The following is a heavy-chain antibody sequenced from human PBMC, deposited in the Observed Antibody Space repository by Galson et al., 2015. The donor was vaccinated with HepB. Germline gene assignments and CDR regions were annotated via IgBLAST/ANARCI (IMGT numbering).Heavy chain of an antibody. CDR1: GFTFSRYG. Sequence: SLRLSCAASGFTFSRYGMHWVRQAPGKGLGWVAVISKDGTNKDYADSVKGRYTISRDNSKNTVYLQMNSLTSEDTAVYYCAKGTDVYSYWIADWGQGTLVTVSS. CDR2: ISKDGTNK. CDR3: AKGTDVYSYWIAD. D-gene: IGHD5-24*01. J-gene: IGHJ4*02. V-gene: IGHV3-30*18.